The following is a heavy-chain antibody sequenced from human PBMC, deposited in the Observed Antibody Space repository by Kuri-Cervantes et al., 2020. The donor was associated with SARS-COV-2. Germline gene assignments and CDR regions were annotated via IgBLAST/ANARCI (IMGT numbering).Heavy chain of an antibody. D-gene: IGHD6-13*01. CDR2: ISWNSGSI. J-gene: IGHJ5*02. Sequence: SLKISCAASGFTFDVYAMHWVRQAPGKGLEWVSGISWNSGSIGYADSVKGRFTISRDNAKNSLYLQMSSLRAEDTAVYYCASGGIAAAGTGWFDPWGQGTLVTVSS. CDR3: ASGGIAAAGTGWFDP. CDR1: GFTFDVYA. V-gene: IGHV3-9*01.